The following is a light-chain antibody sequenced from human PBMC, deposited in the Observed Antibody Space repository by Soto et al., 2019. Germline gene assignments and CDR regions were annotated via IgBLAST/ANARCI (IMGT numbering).Light chain of an antibody. CDR1: RDINNF. V-gene: IGKV1-39*01. CDR3: QQTFSTSIT. Sequence: DIRVTQSPSSLSASVGESVTITCRASRDINNFLNWYQQKSGEAPHLLVYDVSTLHTGVPSRFSGSGSETDFTLTIRGLQPEDSATYYCQQTFSTSITFGHGTRLEI. CDR2: DVS. J-gene: IGKJ5*01.